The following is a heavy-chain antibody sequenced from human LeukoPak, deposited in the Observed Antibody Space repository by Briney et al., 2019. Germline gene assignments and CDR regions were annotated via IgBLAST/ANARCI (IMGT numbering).Heavy chain of an antibody. J-gene: IGHJ4*02. CDR1: GFTFSSYG. Sequence: GRSLRLSCAASGFTFSSYGMHWVRQAPGKGLEWVAVIWYDGSNKYYADSVKGRFTISRDNAKNSLYLQMNSLRAEDTAVYYCARDEEDVVIWGQGTLVTVSS. CDR2: IWYDGSNK. CDR3: ARDEEDVVI. D-gene: IGHD2-2*01. V-gene: IGHV3-33*01.